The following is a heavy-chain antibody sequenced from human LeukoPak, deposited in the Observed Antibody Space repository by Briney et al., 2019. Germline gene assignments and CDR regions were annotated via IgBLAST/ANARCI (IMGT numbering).Heavy chain of an antibody. CDR1: GYSFTSYW. J-gene: IGHJ4*02. CDR2: IYPGDSET. V-gene: IGHV5-51*01. D-gene: IGHD3-22*01. Sequence: GESLKISCKGSGYSFTSYWIGWVRQMPGKGLEWMGIIYPGDSETRYSPSFQGQVTISADKSISTAYLQWSSLKASDTAMYYCARQAGYYYDSSGPLDYWGQGTLVTVSS. CDR3: ARQAGYYYDSSGPLDY.